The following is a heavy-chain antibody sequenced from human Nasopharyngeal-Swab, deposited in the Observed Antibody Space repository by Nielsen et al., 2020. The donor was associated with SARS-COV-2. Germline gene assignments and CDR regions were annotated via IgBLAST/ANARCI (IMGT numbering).Heavy chain of an antibody. Sequence: ASVKVSCKASGYTFTSYGISWVRQAPGQGLEWMGWISAYNGNTNYAQKLQGRVTMTTDTSTSTAYMELRSLRSDDTAVYYCASGGLVRNYYYYYHMDVWGKGTTVTVSS. D-gene: IGHD6-6*01. J-gene: IGHJ6*03. CDR3: ASGGLVRNYYYYYHMDV. V-gene: IGHV1-18*04. CDR2: ISAYNGNT. CDR1: GYTFTSYG.